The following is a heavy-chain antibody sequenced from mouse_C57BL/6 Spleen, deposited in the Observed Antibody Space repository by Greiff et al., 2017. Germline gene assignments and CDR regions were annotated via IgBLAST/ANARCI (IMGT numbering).Heavy chain of an antibody. D-gene: IGHD3-2*02. J-gene: IGHJ3*01. CDR1: GYTFTDYY. V-gene: IGHV1-26*01. Sequence: VQLQQSGPELVKPGASVKISCKASGYTFTDYYMNWVKQSHGKSLEWIGDINPNNGGTSYNQKFKGKATLTVDKSSSTAYMELRSLTSEDSAVYYCALRQLRLLGFAYWGQGTLVTVSA. CDR2: INPNNGGT. CDR3: ALRQLRLLGFAY.